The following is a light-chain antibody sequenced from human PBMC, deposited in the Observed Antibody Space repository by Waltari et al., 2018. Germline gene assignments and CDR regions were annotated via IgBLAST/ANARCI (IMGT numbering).Light chain of an antibody. J-gene: IGLJ3*02. Sequence: SYELPQPSSVSVSPGQPAKILCSGAILATKSARWFQQKPGQAPLLLIYEDSERPSEIPGRFSGSSSGTTVTLTITGAHVDDEADYYCFSAADNNWVFGGGTKLTVL. CDR3: FSAADNNWV. CDR2: EDS. CDR1: ILATKS. V-gene: IGLV3-27*01.